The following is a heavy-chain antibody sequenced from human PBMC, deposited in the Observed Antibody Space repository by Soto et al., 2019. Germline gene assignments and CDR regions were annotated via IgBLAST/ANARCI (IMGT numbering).Heavy chain of an antibody. CDR2: ISYDGSNK. CDR3: ARDLTYCSSTSCYSDYYYYGMDV. Sequence: GGSLRLSCAASGFTFSSYAMHWVRQAPGKGLEWVAVISYDGSNKYYAGSVKGRFTISRDNSKNTLYLQMNSLRAEDTAVYYCARDLTYCSSTSCYSDYYYYGMDVWGQGTTVTVSS. D-gene: IGHD2-2*01. V-gene: IGHV3-30-3*01. CDR1: GFTFSSYA. J-gene: IGHJ6*02.